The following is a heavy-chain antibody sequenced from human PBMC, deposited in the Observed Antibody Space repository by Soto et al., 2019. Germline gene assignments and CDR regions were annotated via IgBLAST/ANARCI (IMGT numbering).Heavy chain of an antibody. D-gene: IGHD2-2*01. J-gene: IGHJ6*02. CDR1: GFTFSSYE. Sequence: PGGSLRLSCAASGFTFSSYEMSWVRQAPGKGLEWVSYISSSGSTIYYADSVKGRFTISRDNAKNSLYLQMNSLRAEDTAVYYCARGPPKNIVVVPAAKYYYYGMDVWGQGTTVTVSS. V-gene: IGHV3-48*03. CDR3: ARGPPKNIVVVPAAKYYYYGMDV. CDR2: ISSSGSTI.